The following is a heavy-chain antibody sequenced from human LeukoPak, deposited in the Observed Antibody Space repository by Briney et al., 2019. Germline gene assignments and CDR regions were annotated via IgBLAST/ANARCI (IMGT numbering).Heavy chain of an antibody. CDR3: AGGGYYNILTGFRGKILGFDY. V-gene: IGHV3-30*04. CDR2: ISYDGSNK. Sequence: PGRSLRLSCAASGFTFSSYAMHWVRQAPGKGLEWVAVISYDGSNKYYADSVKGRFTISRDNSKNTLFLQMNSLGAEDTAVYYCAGGGYYNILTGFRGKILGFDYWGQGTLVTVSS. CDR1: GFTFSSYA. J-gene: IGHJ4*02. D-gene: IGHD3-9*01.